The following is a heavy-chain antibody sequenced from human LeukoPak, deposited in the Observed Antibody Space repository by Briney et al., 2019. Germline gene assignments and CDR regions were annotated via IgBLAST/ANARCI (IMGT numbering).Heavy chain of an antibody. Sequence: GGSLRLSCAASGFTFSSYSMNWVRQAPGKGLEWVSSISSSSNYIYYADSVKGRFTISRDNSKNTLYLQMNSLRAEDTAVYYCAKSIVADAFDIWGQGTMVTVSS. CDR3: AKSIVADAFDI. CDR1: GFTFSSYS. J-gene: IGHJ3*02. D-gene: IGHD5-12*01. CDR2: ISSSSNYI. V-gene: IGHV3-21*04.